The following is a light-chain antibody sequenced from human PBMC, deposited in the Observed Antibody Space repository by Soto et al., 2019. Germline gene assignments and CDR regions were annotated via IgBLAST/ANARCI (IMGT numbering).Light chain of an antibody. J-gene: IGLJ2*01. Sequence: QSALTQPASVSESPGQSITISCTGTSSDVGGYNYVSWYQQHPGKAPKLMIYDVSHRTSGVYNRFSGSKSGNTASLTISGLQAEHEADYYCSSYTSSSILFGGGTKLTVL. CDR2: DVS. CDR3: SSYTSSSIL. V-gene: IGLV2-14*01. CDR1: SSDVGGYNY.